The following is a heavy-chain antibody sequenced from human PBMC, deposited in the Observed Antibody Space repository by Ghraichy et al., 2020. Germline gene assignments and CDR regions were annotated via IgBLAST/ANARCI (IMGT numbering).Heavy chain of an antibody. V-gene: IGHV3-23*01. CDR2: ISGSGGST. Sequence: GESLNISCAASGFTFSSYAMSWVRQAPGKGLEWVSAISGSGGSTYYADSVKGRFTISRDNSKNSLHLQMNTLRDEDTAVYYCARPPGATTFSYYYGMDVWGQGTTVTVSS. D-gene: IGHD4-17*01. CDR3: ARPPGATTFSYYYGMDV. J-gene: IGHJ6*01. CDR1: GFTFSSYA.